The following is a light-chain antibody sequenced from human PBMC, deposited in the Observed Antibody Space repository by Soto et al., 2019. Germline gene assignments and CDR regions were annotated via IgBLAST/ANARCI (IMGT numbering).Light chain of an antibody. CDR2: GNS. J-gene: IGLJ1*01. CDR1: SSNIGAGYD. V-gene: IGLV1-40*01. Sequence: QSALTQPPSVSGAPGQKVTISCTGSSSNIGAGYDVNWYHQLPGTAPQLLIHGNSNRPSGVPDRFSGSKSGSSASLAITGLQAEDEADYFCQSYDSSLSGYVFGPGTKVTVL. CDR3: QSYDSSLSGYV.